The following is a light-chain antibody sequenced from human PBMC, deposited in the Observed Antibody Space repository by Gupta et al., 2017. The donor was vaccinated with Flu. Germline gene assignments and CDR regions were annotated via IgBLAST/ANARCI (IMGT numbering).Light chain of an antibody. CDR2: GSS. CDR3: QQYYSIPWT. V-gene: IGKV4-1*01. J-gene: IGKJ1*01. CDR1: QSVLHSSNNKNY. Sequence: NCRSSQSVLHSSNNKNYLTWYQQKPGQPPKLLIYGSSTRESGVADRFSGSGSGADFTLTISSLQAEDVAVYYCQQYYSIPWTFGQGTKVEIK.